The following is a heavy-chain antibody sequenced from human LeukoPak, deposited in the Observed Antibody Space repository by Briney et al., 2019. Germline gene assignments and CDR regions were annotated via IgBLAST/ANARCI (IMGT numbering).Heavy chain of an antibody. D-gene: IGHD3-16*02. J-gene: IGHJ6*02. CDR3: ARHLSPYYYYYGMDV. CDR2: IYYSGST. V-gene: IGHV4-59*08. Sequence: GSLRLSCAASGFTVSSNYMSWIRQPPGKGLEWIGYIYYSGSTNYNPSLKSRVTISVDTSKNQFSLKLGSVTAADTAVYYCARHLSPYYYYYGMDVWGQGTTVTVSS. CDR1: GFTVSSNY.